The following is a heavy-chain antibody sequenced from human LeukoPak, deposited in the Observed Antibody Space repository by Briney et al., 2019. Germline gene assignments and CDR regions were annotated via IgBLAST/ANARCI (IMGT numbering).Heavy chain of an antibody. CDR1: GFTFSSYE. J-gene: IGHJ4*02. CDR2: MKYDGSEK. CDR3: ARDIEAAGLFLDY. D-gene: IGHD6-13*01. V-gene: IGHV3-7*01. Sequence: GGSLRLSCAASGFTFSSYEMNWVRQAPGKGLEWVANMKYDGSEKYYVDSVKGRFTISRDNAKNSLYLQMNSLRAEDTAVYYCARDIEAAGLFLDYWGQGTLVTVSS.